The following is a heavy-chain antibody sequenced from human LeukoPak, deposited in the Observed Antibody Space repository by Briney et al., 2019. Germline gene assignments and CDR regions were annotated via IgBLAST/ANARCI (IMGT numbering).Heavy chain of an antibody. CDR2: IYNSGTT. Sequence: SETLSLTCTVSGGSISGYYWSWIRQPPGKGLEWIGYIYNSGTTNYNPSLKSRVTISVDMSKNQFSLKLSSVTAADTAVYYCASAYSSGWYANWGQGTLVTVSS. D-gene: IGHD6-19*01. J-gene: IGHJ4*02. CDR1: GGSISGYY. CDR3: ASAYSSGWYAN. V-gene: IGHV4-59*08.